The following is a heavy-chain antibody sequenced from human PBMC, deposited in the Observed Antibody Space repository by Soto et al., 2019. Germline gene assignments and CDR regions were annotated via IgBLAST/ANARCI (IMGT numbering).Heavy chain of an antibody. J-gene: IGHJ4*02. Sequence: ASVKVSCKASGYSFSSYGISWVRQAPGQGLEWMGWISAYDGNTNYAQIVEGRVTMTTDTSTTTAYMELRNLRSDDTAVYYCARQDRNGYNYFDYWGRGTLVTVSS. V-gene: IGHV1-18*01. CDR2: ISAYDGNT. CDR3: ARQDRNGYNYFDY. D-gene: IGHD5-12*01. CDR1: GYSFSSYG.